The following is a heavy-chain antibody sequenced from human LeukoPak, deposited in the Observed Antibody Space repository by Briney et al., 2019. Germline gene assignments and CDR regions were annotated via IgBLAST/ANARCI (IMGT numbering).Heavy chain of an antibody. J-gene: IGHJ4*02. CDR3: ARGDRVYFDY. D-gene: IGHD1-26*01. V-gene: IGHV3-53*01. CDR2: LYDDGCT. Sequence: GSLRLSCAASGFTVSSNYMSWVRQAPGKGLEWVSVLYDDGCTYYADSVMGRFTISRDNSKHTLYLQMNSLRAEDTAVYYCARGDRVYFDYWGQGTLVTVSS. CDR1: GFTVSSNY.